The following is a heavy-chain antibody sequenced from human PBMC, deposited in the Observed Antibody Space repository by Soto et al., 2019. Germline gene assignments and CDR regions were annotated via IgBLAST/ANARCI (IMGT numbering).Heavy chain of an antibody. D-gene: IGHD2-15*01. J-gene: IGHJ4*02. CDR2: IYYSGST. CDR1: GGSISSGGDY. CDR3: ARAGCSGGSCYLLDY. V-gene: IGHV4-31*03. Sequence: PSDTLSLTCTVSGGSISSGGDYGILISHHPGKGLEWIGYIYYSGSTYYNPSLKSRVTISVDTSKNQFSLKLSSVTAADTAVYYCARAGCSGGSCYLLDYWGQGTLVTVS.